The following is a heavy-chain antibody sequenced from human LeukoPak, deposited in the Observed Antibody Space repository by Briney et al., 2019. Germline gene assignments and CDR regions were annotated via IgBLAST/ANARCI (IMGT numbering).Heavy chain of an antibody. D-gene: IGHD3-22*01. Sequence: GGSPRLSCAASGFTFNAYSMTWVRQAPGEGLEWVSSVSGSGDRTYYADSMKGRFTISRDNSMNTLHLQMNSLRAEDTALYYCVRDYDGSYSTLDYWGQGTLVTVSS. J-gene: IGHJ4*02. CDR2: VSGSGDRT. V-gene: IGHV3-23*01. CDR3: VRDYDGSYSTLDY. CDR1: GFTFNAYS.